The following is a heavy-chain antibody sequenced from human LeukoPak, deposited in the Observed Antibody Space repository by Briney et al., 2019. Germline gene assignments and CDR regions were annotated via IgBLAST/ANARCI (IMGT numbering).Heavy chain of an antibody. V-gene: IGHV3-7*04. CDR3: TRVGYIDEGIDY. D-gene: IGHD5-24*01. Sequence: TGGSLRLSCAASRFTFSNYGVNWVRQAPGKGLEWVANIKQDGSKKSYVDSVKGRFTISRDNAKNSLYLQMNSLRAEDTAIYYCTRVGYIDEGIDYWGQGTLVTVSS. CDR1: RFTFSNYG. CDR2: IKQDGSKK. J-gene: IGHJ4*02.